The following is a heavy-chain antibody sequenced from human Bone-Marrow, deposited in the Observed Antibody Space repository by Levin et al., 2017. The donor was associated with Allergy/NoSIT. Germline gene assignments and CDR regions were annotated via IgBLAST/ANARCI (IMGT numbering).Heavy chain of an antibody. CDR1: GDTFSTYT. V-gene: IGHV1-69*02. CDR2: IFPLLGIS. J-gene: IGHJ1*01. CDR3: TISREPDYGDYPEYFQL. Sequence: GASVKVSCKASGDTFSTYTLSWVRQAPDQGLEWMGRIFPLLGISTYAQNFQGRVTITADKSTSTVYMELSNLRSEDTAVYYCTISREPDYGDYPEYFQLWGQGTLVTVSS. D-gene: IGHD4-17*01.